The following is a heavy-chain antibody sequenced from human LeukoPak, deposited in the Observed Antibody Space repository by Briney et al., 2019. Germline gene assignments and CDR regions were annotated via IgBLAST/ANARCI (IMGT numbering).Heavy chain of an antibody. D-gene: IGHD3-10*01. V-gene: IGHV1-69*13. CDR1: GCTFSSYA. CDR3: AREGGITMVRGVNYYYYYYMDV. Sequence: SVKLSCKASGCTFSSYAISWVRHAPGPGLELMGGIITIFGTANYAQKFQGRVTITADESTSTAYMQLSSLRSEDTAVYYCAREGGITMVRGVNYYYYYYMDVWGKGTTVTISS. CDR2: IITIFGTA. J-gene: IGHJ6*03.